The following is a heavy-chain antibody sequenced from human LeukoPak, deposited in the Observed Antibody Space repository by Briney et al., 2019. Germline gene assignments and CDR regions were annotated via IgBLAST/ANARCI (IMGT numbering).Heavy chain of an antibody. CDR1: GFTFSSYG. J-gene: IGHJ4*02. Sequence: GGSLRLSCAASGFTFSSYGMEWVRQVPGKGLEWVAFILNDGTIKYYADSVKGRFTISGDNSKNTLYLQMNSLRAEDTAVYYCAKSGRDSSTDYFDYWGQGTLVTVSS. V-gene: IGHV3-30*02. CDR2: ILNDGTIK. CDR3: AKSGRDSSTDYFDY. D-gene: IGHD3-22*01.